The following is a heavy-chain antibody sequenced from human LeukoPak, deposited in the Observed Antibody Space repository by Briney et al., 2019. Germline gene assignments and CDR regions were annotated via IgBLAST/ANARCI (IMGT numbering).Heavy chain of an antibody. CDR2: MNPNSGNT. CDR1: GYTFTSYG. V-gene: IGHV1-8*03. D-gene: IGHD2-2*01. Sequence: ASVKVSCKASGYTFTSYGINWVRQATGQGLEWMGWMNPNSGNTGYAQKFQGRVTITADKSTSTAYMELSSLRSEDTAVYYCARLRGIVVVPAATLWFDPWGQGTLVTVSS. CDR3: ARLRGIVVVPAATLWFDP. J-gene: IGHJ5*02.